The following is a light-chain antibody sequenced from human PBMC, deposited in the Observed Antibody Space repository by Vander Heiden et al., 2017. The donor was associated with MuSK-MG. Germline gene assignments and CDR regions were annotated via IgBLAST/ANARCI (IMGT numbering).Light chain of an antibody. CDR3: QQYGSSPLT. J-gene: IGKJ3*01. CDR2: GAS. Sequence: EIVLTQSPGTLSLSPGERATLSCRASQSVSSSYLAWYQQKPGQAPRLLIYGASSRATGIPDSFSGSGSGTDFTLTISRLEPEDFAVYYCQQYGSSPLTFGHGTKVDIK. CDR1: QSVSSSY. V-gene: IGKV3-20*01.